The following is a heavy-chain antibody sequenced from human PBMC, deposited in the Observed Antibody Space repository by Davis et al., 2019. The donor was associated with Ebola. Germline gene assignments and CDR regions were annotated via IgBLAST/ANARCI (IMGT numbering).Heavy chain of an antibody. CDR3: ARVLPYSGGWYDDPGYFDD. V-gene: IGHV1-18*01. D-gene: IGHD6-19*01. CDR2: ISAYGGKT. J-gene: IGHJ4*02. CDR1: GYTFIHYG. Sequence: ASVTVSCQASGYTFIHYGITWVRQAPGQGLEWMGWISAYGGKTDYAQRLQGRVTMTTDTSTSTAYIELRSLRSDDTAVYYCARVLPYSGGWYDDPGYFDDVGQGTLVTVSS.